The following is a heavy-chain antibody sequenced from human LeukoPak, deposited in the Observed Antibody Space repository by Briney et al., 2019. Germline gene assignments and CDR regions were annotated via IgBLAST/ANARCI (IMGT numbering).Heavy chain of an antibody. V-gene: IGHV1-69*13. Sequence: SVKVSCKASGGTFSSYAISWVRQAPGQGLEWMGGIIPIFGTANYAQKFQGRVTITADESTSTAYMELSSLRSEDTAVYYCARGDIVVVPAAVPYYYYMDVWGKGTTVTVSS. D-gene: IGHD2-2*01. CDR1: GGTFSSYA. CDR2: IIPIFGTA. J-gene: IGHJ6*03. CDR3: ARGDIVVVPAAVPYYYYMDV.